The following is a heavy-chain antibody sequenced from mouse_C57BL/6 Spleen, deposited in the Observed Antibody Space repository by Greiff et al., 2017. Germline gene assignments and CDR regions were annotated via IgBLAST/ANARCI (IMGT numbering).Heavy chain of an antibody. D-gene: IGHD1-1*01. J-gene: IGHJ1*03. CDR2: IWSGGST. V-gene: IGHV2-2*01. CDR3: ARQRSSSHWYYEV. Sequence: VMLMESGPGLVQPSQSLSITCTVSGFSLTSYGVHWVRQSPGKGLEWLGVIWSGGSTDYNAAFISRLSISKDNSKSQVFFRMNSLQADDTAIYYCARQRSSSHWYYEVWGTRTTVTVAS. CDR1: GFSLTSYG.